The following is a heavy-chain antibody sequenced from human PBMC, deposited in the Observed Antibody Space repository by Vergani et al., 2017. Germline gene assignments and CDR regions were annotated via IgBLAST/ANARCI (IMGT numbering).Heavy chain of an antibody. Sequence: QVQLQESGPGLVKPSETLSLTCAVSGYSISSGYYWGWIRQPPGKGLEWIGSIYHSGSTYYNPSLKSRVTISVDTSKNQFSLKLSSVTAADTAVYYCARLAGYGSGSYYKAYYGMDVWGQXP. J-gene: IGHJ6*02. CDR2: IYHSGST. V-gene: IGHV4-38-2*01. CDR3: ARLAGYGSGSYYKAYYGMDV. CDR1: GYSISSGYY. D-gene: IGHD3-10*01.